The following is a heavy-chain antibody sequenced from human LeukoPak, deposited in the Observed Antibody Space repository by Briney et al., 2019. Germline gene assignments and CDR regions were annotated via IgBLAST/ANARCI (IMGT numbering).Heavy chain of an antibody. CDR1: GGTFGSYA. CDR3: ASGSRDGYNYDY. J-gene: IGHJ4*02. V-gene: IGHV1-69*13. Sequence: ASVKVSCKASGGTFGSYAISWVRQAPGQGLEWMGGIIPIFGTANYAQKFQGRVTITADESTSTAYMELSSLRSEDTAVYYCASGSRDGYNYDYWGQGTLVTVSS. CDR2: IIPIFGTA. D-gene: IGHD5-24*01.